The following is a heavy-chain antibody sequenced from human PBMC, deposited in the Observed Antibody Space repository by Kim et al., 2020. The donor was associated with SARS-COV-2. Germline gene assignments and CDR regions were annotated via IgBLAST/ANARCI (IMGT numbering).Heavy chain of an antibody. CDR3: ARATFLYGDFDAFDI. CDR1: GYTFTGYY. J-gene: IGHJ3*02. V-gene: IGHV1-2*05. Sequence: ASVKVSCKASGYTFTGYYMHWVRQAPGQGLEWMGRINPNSGGTNYAQKFQGRVTMTRDTSISTAYMELSRLRSDDTVVYYCARATFLYGDFDAFDIWGQGTMVTVSS. CDR2: INPNSGGT. D-gene: IGHD4-17*01.